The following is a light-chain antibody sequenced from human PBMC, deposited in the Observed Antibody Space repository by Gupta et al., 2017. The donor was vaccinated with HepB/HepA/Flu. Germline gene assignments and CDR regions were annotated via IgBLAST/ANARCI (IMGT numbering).Light chain of an antibody. Sequence: DIQMTLSLSTLSASVGDSVTITCRASQNININFNWYQRKSGKAPKLLVYAASSLQSGVPSRFSGSGSGTDFTLTINSMQPEDVATYYCEQSYINPLTLGQGTKVEIK. J-gene: IGKJ1*01. CDR2: AAS. CDR1: QNININ. V-gene: IGKV1-39*01. CDR3: EQSYINPLT.